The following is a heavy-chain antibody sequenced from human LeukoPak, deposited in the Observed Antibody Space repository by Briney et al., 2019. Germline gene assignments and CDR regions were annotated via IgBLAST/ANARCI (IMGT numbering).Heavy chain of an antibody. CDR1: GFTFSSYG. Sequence: GGSLRLSCAASGFTFSSYGMHWVRQAPRKGLEWVAVIWYDGSNKYYADSVKGRFTISRDNSKNTLYLQMNSLRAEDTAVYYCARDGALRAYHFDYWGQGTLVTVSS. D-gene: IGHD3-16*01. CDR3: ARDGALRAYHFDY. V-gene: IGHV3-33*01. CDR2: IWYDGSNK. J-gene: IGHJ4*02.